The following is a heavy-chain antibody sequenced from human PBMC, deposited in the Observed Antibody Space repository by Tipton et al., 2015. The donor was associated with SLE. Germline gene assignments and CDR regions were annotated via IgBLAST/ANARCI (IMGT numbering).Heavy chain of an antibody. Sequence: TLSLTCAVYGGSFSGYYWSWIRQPPGKGLEWIGYIYYSGSTNYNPSLKSRVTISVDTSKNQLSLKLSSVTAADTAVYYCAGSRAVRDAFDIWGQGTMVTVSS. J-gene: IGHJ3*02. CDR1: GGSFSGYY. CDR3: AGSRAVRDAFDI. D-gene: IGHD2-15*01. V-gene: IGHV4-59*01. CDR2: IYYSGST.